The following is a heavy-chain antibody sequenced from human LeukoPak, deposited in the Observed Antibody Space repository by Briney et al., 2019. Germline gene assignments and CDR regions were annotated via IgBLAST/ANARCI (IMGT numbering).Heavy chain of an antibody. CDR2: ISGSGGST. D-gene: IGHD2-2*01. J-gene: IGHJ4*02. Sequence: GGSLRLSCAASGITFSSYAMSWVRQAPGKGLERVAAISGSGGSTNYADSVKGRFSISRDNSRSTLYLQMNSLRAEDTAVYFCAKAALVAAKSKYYFDCWGQGTLVTVSS. V-gene: IGHV3-23*01. CDR3: AKAALVAAKSKYYFDC. CDR1: GITFSSYA.